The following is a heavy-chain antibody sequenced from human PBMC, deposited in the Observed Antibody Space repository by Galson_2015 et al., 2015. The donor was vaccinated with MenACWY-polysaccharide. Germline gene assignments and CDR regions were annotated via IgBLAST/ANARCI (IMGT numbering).Heavy chain of an antibody. D-gene: IGHD5-12*01. CDR3: ARVYSAYV. J-gene: IGHJ4*02. CDR2: IKSDGSST. V-gene: IGHV3-74*01. CDR1: GFTFSTYW. Sequence: SLRLSCAASGFTFSTYWMHWVRQAPGKGLVWVSRIKSDGSSTNYADSVKGRFTISRDNAKNTLYLQMNSLRAEDTALYYCARVYSAYVWGQGTLVTVSA.